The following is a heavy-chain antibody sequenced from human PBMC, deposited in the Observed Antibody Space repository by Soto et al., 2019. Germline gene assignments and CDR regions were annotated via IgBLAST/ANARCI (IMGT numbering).Heavy chain of an antibody. D-gene: IGHD3-22*01. Sequence: ASVKVSCKSSGYTFTSYGISCVRQAPGQGLEWMGWISAYNGNTNYADSVKGRFTISRDNSKNTVYLQMNSLRAEDTAVYYCAKDTYYHDSSGYYIFDYWGQGTLVTVSS. V-gene: IGHV1-18*01. CDR1: GYTFTSYG. CDR3: AKDTYYHDSSGYYIFDY. J-gene: IGHJ4*02. CDR2: ISAYNGNT.